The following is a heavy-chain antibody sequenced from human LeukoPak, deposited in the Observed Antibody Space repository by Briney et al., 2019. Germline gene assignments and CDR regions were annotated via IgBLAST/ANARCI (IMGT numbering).Heavy chain of an antibody. CDR3: ARVVVPAAKDY. CDR1: GFTFSSYW. J-gene: IGHJ4*02. Sequence: GGSLRLSCAASGFTFSSYWMSWARQAPGKGLEWVANIKQDGSEKYYVDSVKGRFTISRDNAKNSLYLQMNSLRAEDTAVYYCARVVVPAAKDYWGQGTLVTVSS. CDR2: IKQDGSEK. D-gene: IGHD2-2*01. V-gene: IGHV3-7*01.